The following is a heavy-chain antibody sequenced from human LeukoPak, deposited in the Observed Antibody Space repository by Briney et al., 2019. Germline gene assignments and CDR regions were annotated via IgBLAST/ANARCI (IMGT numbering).Heavy chain of an antibody. CDR2: INPNSGGT. D-gene: IGHD2-15*01. CDR3: ARDYESVVVVAARWYFDY. J-gene: IGHJ4*02. Sequence: ASVKVSCKASGYTFTGYYMHWVRQAPGQGLEWMGWINPNSGGTNYAQKFQGRVTMTRDTSISTAYMELSSLRSDGTAVYYCARDYESVVVVAARWYFDYWGQGTLVTVSS. V-gene: IGHV1-2*02. CDR1: GYTFTGYY.